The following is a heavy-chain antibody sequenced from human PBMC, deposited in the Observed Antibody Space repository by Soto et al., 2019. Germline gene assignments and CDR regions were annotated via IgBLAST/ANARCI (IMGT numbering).Heavy chain of an antibody. Sequence: GGSLKLSSAACGFTFSTYGMHWVRQAPGKGLEWVAVISYDGSNGYYAESVKGRFTISRDNSKNTLYLQMNSLRAEDAAVYYCAKELEIWGQGTMVTVSS. D-gene: IGHD1-1*01. CDR1: GFTFSTYG. CDR3: AKELEI. CDR2: ISYDGSNG. J-gene: IGHJ4*03. V-gene: IGHV3-30*18.